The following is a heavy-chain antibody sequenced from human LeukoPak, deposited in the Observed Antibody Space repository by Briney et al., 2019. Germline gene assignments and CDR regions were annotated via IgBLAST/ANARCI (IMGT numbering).Heavy chain of an antibody. CDR3: ARAGLYSSSPENYYYYGMNV. V-gene: IGHV3-21*04. D-gene: IGHD6-6*01. Sequence: GGSLRLSCAASGFTFSSYSMNWVRQAPGKGLEWVSSISSSSSYIYYADSVKGRFTISRDNSKNTLYLQMNSLRAEDTAVYYCARAGLYSSSPENYYYYGMNVWGQGTTVTVSS. CDR2: ISSSSSYI. J-gene: IGHJ6*02. CDR1: GFTFSSYS.